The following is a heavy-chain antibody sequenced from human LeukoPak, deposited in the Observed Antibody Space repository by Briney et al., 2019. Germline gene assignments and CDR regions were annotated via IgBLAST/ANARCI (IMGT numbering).Heavy chain of an antibody. Sequence: GGSLRLSCAASGFTFSSYGMNWVRQSPGKGLEWVAVILHDGSNKYYADSVKGRFTISRDNSKNTMYLQMNSLRAEDTAVYYCARPQDYYYYYMDVWGKGTTVTISS. CDR2: ILHDGSNK. CDR1: GFTFSSYG. CDR3: ARPQDYYYYYMDV. J-gene: IGHJ6*03. V-gene: IGHV3-30*03.